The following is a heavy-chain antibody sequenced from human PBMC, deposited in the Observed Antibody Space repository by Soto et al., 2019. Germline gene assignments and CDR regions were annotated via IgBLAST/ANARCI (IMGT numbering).Heavy chain of an antibody. CDR1: GFTCSSYA. CDR3: AREVPGTVVTHDAFDI. D-gene: IGHD2-21*02. CDR2: ISYDGSNK. V-gene: IGHV3-30-3*01. Sequence: PGGSMRLSWAASGFTCSSYAMHWVRQAPGKGLEWVAVISYDGSNKYYADSVKGRFTISRDNSKNTLYLQMNSLRAEDTAVYYCAREVPGTVVTHDAFDIWGQGTMVTVSS. J-gene: IGHJ3*02.